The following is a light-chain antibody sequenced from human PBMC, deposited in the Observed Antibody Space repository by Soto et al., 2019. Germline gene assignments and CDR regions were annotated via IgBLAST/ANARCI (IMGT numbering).Light chain of an antibody. CDR1: SSDVGGYKY. J-gene: IGLJ2*01. CDR3: CSYAGSYTLV. V-gene: IGLV2-11*01. Sequence: QSALTQPRSVSGSPGQSVTISCTGTSSDVGGYKYVSWYQQHPGKAPKLMIYAVTKRPSGVPDRFSGSKSGNTASLTISGLQAEDEADYYCCSYAGSYTLVFGGGTKLTVL. CDR2: AVT.